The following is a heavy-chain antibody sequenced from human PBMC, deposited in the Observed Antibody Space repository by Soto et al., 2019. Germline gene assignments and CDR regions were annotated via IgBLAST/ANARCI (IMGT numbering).Heavy chain of an antibody. CDR3: TKDLRGYYYGWGSYHYGMDV. CDR2: ISYEGSNK. J-gene: IGHJ6*02. D-gene: IGHD3-10*01. Sequence: QVQLVESGGGVVQPGRSLRLSCATSGFTFSSYAMHWVRQAPGKGLEWVAVISYEGSNKKYADSVKGRFTMSRDNSNNTLYLQMNSLRAEDTAVYYCTKDLRGYYYGWGSYHYGMDVWGQGTTVTVSS. V-gene: IGHV3-30*18. CDR1: GFTFSSYA.